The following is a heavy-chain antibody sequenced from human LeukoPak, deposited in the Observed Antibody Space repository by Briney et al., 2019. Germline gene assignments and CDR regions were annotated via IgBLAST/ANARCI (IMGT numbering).Heavy chain of an antibody. V-gene: IGHV1-18*01. CDR1: GYTFTSYG. J-gene: IGHJ6*02. Sequence: GASVKVSCKCSGYTFTSYGISWVRQAPGQGLEGVGLISAYNGNTNYAQKLQDTVTMNTETSTTTAYMKLRSLRSDNTAVYYCTSSPNPQAGSSTSCYDYYGMDVWGQGTTVTVSS. D-gene: IGHD2-2*01. CDR2: ISAYNGNT. CDR3: TSSPNPQAGSSTSCYDYYGMDV.